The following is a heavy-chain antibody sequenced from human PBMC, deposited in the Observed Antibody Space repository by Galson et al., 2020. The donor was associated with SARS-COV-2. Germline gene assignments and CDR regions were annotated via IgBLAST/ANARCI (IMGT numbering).Heavy chain of an antibody. J-gene: IGHJ6*02. CDR3: ARVYYGSGSYYSYYYYYGMDV. CDR1: GFTFSSYE. V-gene: IGHV3-48*03. Sequence: TGGSLRLSCAASGFTFSSYEMNWVRQAPGKGLEWVSYISSSGSTIYYADSVKGRFTISRDNAKNSLYLQMNSLRAEDTTVYYCARVYYGSGSYYSYYYYYGMDVWGQETTVTVSS. CDR2: ISSSGSTI. D-gene: IGHD3-10*01.